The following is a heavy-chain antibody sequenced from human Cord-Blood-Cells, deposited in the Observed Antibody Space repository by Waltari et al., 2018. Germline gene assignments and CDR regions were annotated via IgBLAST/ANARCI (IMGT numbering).Heavy chain of an antibody. V-gene: IGHV3-33*01. CDR3: ARVQRGYSSSWYYYYGMDV. CDR1: GFNFSSYG. D-gene: IGHD6-13*01. J-gene: IGHJ6*02. Sequence: QLQLVESGGGVVQPGRCLRLSCAAPGFNFSSYGMHWVRQAPGKGLEWVAVIWYDGSNKYYADSVKGRFTISRDNSKNTLYLQMNSLRAEDTAVYYCARVQRGYSSSWYYYYGMDVWGQGTTVTVSS. CDR2: IWYDGSNK.